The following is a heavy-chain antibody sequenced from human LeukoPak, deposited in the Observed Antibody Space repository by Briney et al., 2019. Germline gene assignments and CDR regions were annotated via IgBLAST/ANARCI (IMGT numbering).Heavy chain of an antibody. Sequence: GESLKISCKGSVYSFTRYWIGWVRQMPGNGLEWMGIIYPGDSDTRYSPSFQGHVTISADKSISTAYLQWSSLKASDTAMYYCATVSLLTYCSGGSCYQGDWLDPWGQGTLDTVSS. CDR1: VYSFTRYW. V-gene: IGHV5-51*01. CDR2: IYPGDSDT. J-gene: IGHJ5*02. CDR3: ATVSLLTYCSGGSCYQGDWLDP. D-gene: IGHD2-15*01.